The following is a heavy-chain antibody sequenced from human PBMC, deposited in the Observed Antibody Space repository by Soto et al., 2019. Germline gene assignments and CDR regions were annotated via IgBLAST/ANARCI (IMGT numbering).Heavy chain of an antibody. CDR3: ARAQYSGRYIRMDV. Sequence: QVQLVESGGGVVQPGRSLRLSCAASGFTFSSYGMHWVRQAPGKGLEWVAVIWHDGSNKYYADFVKGRFTISRDNSKNTRYPQMDTLRAEDPAVYDCARAQYSGRYIRMDVWGQGTTVTVSS. V-gene: IGHV3-33*01. J-gene: IGHJ6*02. CDR2: IWHDGSNK. CDR1: GFTFSSYG. D-gene: IGHD1-26*01.